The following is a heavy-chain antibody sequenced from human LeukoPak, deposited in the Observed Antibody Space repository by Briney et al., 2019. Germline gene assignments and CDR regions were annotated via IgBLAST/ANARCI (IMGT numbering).Heavy chain of an antibody. D-gene: IGHD1-14*01. CDR3: ARGTRTSPGVFDF. J-gene: IGHJ4*02. V-gene: IGHV1-18*01. Sequence: GASVKVSCKASGYTFTTYDISWVRQAPGQGLEWMGWISAYNGNTDYAQKLQGRVTLTTDTSTNTAYMELRSLRSDDTAVYYCARGTRTSPGVFDFWGQGILVTVSS. CDR2: ISAYNGNT. CDR1: GYTFTTYD.